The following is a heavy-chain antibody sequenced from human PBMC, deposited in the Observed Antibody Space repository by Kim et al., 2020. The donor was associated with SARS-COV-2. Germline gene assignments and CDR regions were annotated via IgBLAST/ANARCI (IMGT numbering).Heavy chain of an antibody. CDR3: AKGGPVLLWFGEKAFDI. D-gene: IGHD3-10*01. CDR1: GFTFSSYA. V-gene: IGHV3-23*01. CDR2: ISGSGGST. Sequence: GGSLRLSCAASGFTFSSYAMSWVRQAPGKGLEWVSAISGSGGSTYYADSVKGRFTISRDNSKNTLYLQMNSLRAEDTAVYYCAKGGPVLLWFGEKAFDIWGQGTMVTVSS. J-gene: IGHJ3*02.